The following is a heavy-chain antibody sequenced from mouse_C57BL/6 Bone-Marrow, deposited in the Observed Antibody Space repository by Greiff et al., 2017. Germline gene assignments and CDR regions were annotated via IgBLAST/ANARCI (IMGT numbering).Heavy chain of an antibody. V-gene: IGHV5-9*01. CDR1: GFTFSSYT. CDR3: ARQRVVATGWYFDV. CDR2: ISGGGGNT. Sequence: DVHLVESGGGLVKPGGSLKLSCAASGFTFSSYTMSWVRQTPEKRLEWVATISGGGGNTYYPDSVKGRFTISSDNAKNTLYLQMSSLRSEDTALYYCARQRVVATGWYFDVWGTGTTVTVAS. J-gene: IGHJ1*03. D-gene: IGHD1-1*01.